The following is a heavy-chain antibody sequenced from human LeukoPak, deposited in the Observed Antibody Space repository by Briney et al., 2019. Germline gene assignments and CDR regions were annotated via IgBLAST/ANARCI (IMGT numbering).Heavy chain of an antibody. CDR3: VQDIAVDGPGYYFQD. CDR2: ISPNGGNT. Sequence: EGSLRLSCSASGFTFSRYSMHWVRQAPGKGLEYVSAISPNGGNTYYADSVRGRFTISRDNSKNTLYFQMRSLRPEDTALYYCVQDIAVDGPGYYFQDWGQGTPVTVSS. CDR1: GFTFSRYS. V-gene: IGHV3-64D*06. D-gene: IGHD6-19*01. J-gene: IGHJ1*01.